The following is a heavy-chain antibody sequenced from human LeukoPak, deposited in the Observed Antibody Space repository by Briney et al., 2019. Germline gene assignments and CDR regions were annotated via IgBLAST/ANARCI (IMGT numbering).Heavy chain of an antibody. V-gene: IGHV1-2*02. CDR1: GFTLIDY. D-gene: IGHD2-2*01. J-gene: IGHJ6*03. CDR3: ARTDSVPAGDYHYWYMDV. Sequence: GASVKVSCKASGFTLIDYIRWVRQDPRQGLQWMGWIKPNSGDTDYAQRFQGRVTMARDTSISTVYMELSSLRSDDTAVYYCARTDSVPAGDYHYWYMDVWGKGTTVTVSS. CDR2: IKPNSGDT.